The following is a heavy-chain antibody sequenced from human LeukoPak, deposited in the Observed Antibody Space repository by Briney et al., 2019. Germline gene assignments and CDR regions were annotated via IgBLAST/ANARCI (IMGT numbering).Heavy chain of an antibody. CDR3: AKGMSHYSNYGSDYMDV. CDR1: GFTFDDYA. D-gene: IGHD4-11*01. J-gene: IGHJ6*03. Sequence: GGSLRLFCAASGFTFDDYAMHWVRQAPGKGLEWVSLISWDGGSTYYADSVKGRFTISRDNSKNSLHLQMNSLRAEDTALYYCAKGMSHYSNYGSDYMDVWGKGTTVTVSS. CDR2: ISWDGGST. V-gene: IGHV3-43D*04.